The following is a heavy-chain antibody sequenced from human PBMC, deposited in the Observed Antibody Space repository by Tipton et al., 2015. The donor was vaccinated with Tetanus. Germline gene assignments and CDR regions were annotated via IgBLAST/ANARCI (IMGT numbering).Heavy chain of an antibody. CDR2: ISYDGSNK. Sequence: SLRLSCAASGFTFSSYAMHWVRQAPGKGLEWVAVISYDGSNKYYADSVRGRFTISRDNSKNTLYLQMNSLRAEDTAVYYCARDADSSFTMIVVVSYGMDVWGQGTTVTVSS. J-gene: IGHJ6*02. V-gene: IGHV3-30-3*01. D-gene: IGHD3-22*01. CDR3: ARDADSSFTMIVVVSYGMDV. CDR1: GFTFSSYA.